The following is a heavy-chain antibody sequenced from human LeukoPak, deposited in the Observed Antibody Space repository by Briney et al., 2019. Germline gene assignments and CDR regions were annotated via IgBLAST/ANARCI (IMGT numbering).Heavy chain of an antibody. CDR1: GGSISSFY. Sequence: PSETLSLTCTVSGGSISSFYWSWIRQPPGKGLEWIGFMYYSGSTNYNPSLKSRVTISEDTSKNQFSLKLSSVTAADTAVYYCARAVVVAATGYYYMDVWGKGTTVTVSS. J-gene: IGHJ6*03. V-gene: IGHV4-59*01. CDR3: ARAVVVAATGYYYMDV. D-gene: IGHD2-15*01. CDR2: MYYSGST.